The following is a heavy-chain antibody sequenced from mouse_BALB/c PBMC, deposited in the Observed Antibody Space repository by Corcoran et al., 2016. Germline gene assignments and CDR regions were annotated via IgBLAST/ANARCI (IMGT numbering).Heavy chain of an antibody. CDR2: IDPANGNT. J-gene: IGHJ1*01. CDR3: ARWDWYCDV. Sequence: EVQLQQSGAELVKPGASVKLSCTASGFNIKDTYMHWVKQRPEQGLEWIGRIDPANGNTKYDPKCQGKATITADTSSNTAYLQLSSLTSEDTAVYYGARWDWYCDVWGAGTTVTVSS. CDR1: GFNIKDTY. V-gene: IGHV14-3*02.